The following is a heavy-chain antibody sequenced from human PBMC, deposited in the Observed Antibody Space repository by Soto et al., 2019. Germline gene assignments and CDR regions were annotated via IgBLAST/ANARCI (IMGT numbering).Heavy chain of an antibody. D-gene: IGHD6-13*01. J-gene: IGHJ4*02. Sequence: PSETLSLTCVVSGGSFSGYYWTWIRQAPGKGLEWIGEVDHSGSTRYNPSLKSRVTMSGDTSKNQFSLSLSSVTAADTAVYYCARWAAGFDYWGQGTLVTVSS. CDR2: VDHSGST. CDR1: GGSFSGYY. CDR3: ARWAAGFDY. V-gene: IGHV4-34*01.